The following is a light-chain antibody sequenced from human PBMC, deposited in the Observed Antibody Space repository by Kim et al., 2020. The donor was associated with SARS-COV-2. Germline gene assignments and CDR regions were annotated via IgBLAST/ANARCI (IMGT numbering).Light chain of an antibody. CDR1: KLGDKY. V-gene: IGLV3-1*01. Sequence: SVSPGQTASITCSGDKLGDKYASWYQRKPGQSPVLVIYQDSKRPSGSPERFSGSNSGNTATLTISGTQAMDEADYYCQAWDSSTVVFGGGTQLTVL. CDR2: QDS. J-gene: IGLJ2*01. CDR3: QAWDSSTVV.